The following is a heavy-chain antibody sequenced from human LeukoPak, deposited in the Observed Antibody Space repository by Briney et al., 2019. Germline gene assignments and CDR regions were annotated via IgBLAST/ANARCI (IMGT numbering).Heavy chain of an antibody. V-gene: IGHV1-46*01. J-gene: IGHJ4*02. CDR2: IYPRDGST. CDR1: GYTFTNNY. Sequence: ASVKVSCKASGYTFTNNYLHWVRQAPGQGLEWMGMIYPRDGSTSYAQNFQGRVTVTRDTSTSTVHMELSGLRSKDTAVYYCARDQEGFDYWGQGTLVTVSS. CDR3: ARDQEGFDY.